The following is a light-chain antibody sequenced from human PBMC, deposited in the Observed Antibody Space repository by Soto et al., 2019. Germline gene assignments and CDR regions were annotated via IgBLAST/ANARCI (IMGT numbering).Light chain of an antibody. CDR3: QQRRNWYT. CDR1: QNVSNY. J-gene: IGKJ2*01. CDR2: DAS. Sequence: EIVLTQSPATRSLSPGERATLSCRASQNVSNYLGWYQQKPGQAPRLLIYDASNRATGIPARFSGSGSGTDFTLTISSLEPEDFAVYYCQQRRNWYTFGQGTKLEIK. V-gene: IGKV3-11*01.